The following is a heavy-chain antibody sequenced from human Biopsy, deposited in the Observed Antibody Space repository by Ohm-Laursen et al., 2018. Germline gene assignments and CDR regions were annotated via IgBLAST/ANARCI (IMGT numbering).Heavy chain of an antibody. Sequence: GASVKVSCKASGGTFSSYAISWVRQAPGQGLEWMGGIIPIFGTANYAQKFQGRVTITADKSTSTAYMELSSLRSEDTAVYYCARGQRHYYFLTGYSNADAMDVWGQGTTVTVSS. CDR2: IIPIFGTA. D-gene: IGHD3-9*01. CDR3: ARGQRHYYFLTGYSNADAMDV. CDR1: GGTFSSYA. J-gene: IGHJ6*02. V-gene: IGHV1-69*06.